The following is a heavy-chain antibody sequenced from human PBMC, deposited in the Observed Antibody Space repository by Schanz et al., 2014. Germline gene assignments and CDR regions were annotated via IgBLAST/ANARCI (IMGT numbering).Heavy chain of an antibody. CDR2: IYDSGNT. CDR1: GASVSSDNW. V-gene: IGHV4-4*02. Sequence: QVPLEESGAGLVKPSGTLSLTCAVSGASVSSDNWWNWVRQPPGKGLEWIGEIYDSGNTNYNPSLKSRVTMSVDDSKNQFSLQLPPVTAADTAVYYCARGGQGFGEPHQRLFEYWGPGTLVTVSS. D-gene: IGHD3-10*01. CDR3: ARGGQGFGEPHQRLFEY. J-gene: IGHJ4*02.